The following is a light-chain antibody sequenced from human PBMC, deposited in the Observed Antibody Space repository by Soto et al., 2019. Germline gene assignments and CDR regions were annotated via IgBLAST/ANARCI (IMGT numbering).Light chain of an antibody. V-gene: IGKV3-15*01. J-gene: IGKJ5*01. CDR1: QSISSN. CDR3: QQYNNWPQIT. Sequence: EIVMTRSPATLSVSPGERATLSCKASQSISSNLAWYQQKPAQAPRLLXYAASTRATGIPARFSGSGSGTELTLTISTLQSEDFAAYYCQQYNNWPQITFGQGTRLEIK. CDR2: AAS.